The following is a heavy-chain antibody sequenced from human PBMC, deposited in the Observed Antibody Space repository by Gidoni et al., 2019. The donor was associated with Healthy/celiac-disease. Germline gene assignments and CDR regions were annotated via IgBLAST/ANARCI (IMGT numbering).Heavy chain of an antibody. CDR1: GFTFDDYA. CDR3: AKGDRDAFDI. J-gene: IGHJ3*02. Sequence: EVQLVESGGGLVQPGRSLRLSCAASGFTFDDYAMHWVRQAPGKGLEWVSGISWNSGSIGYADSVKGRFTISRDNAKNSLYLQMNSLRAEDTALYYCAKGDRDAFDIWGQGTMVTVSS. V-gene: IGHV3-9*01. CDR2: ISWNSGSI.